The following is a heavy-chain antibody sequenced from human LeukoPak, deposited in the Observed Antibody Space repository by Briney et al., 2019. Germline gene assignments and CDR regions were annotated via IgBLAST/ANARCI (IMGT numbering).Heavy chain of an antibody. J-gene: IGHJ5*02. Sequence: ASVKVSCQASGYTFTSYGIRWLGQAPGQGLEWMGWISAYNGNTNYAQKLQGRITMTTDTSTSTGYMELRSLRSDDTAVYYCARAGARYCSSTSCSSWGQGTLVTVSS. CDR2: ISAYNGNT. D-gene: IGHD2-2*01. CDR1: GYTFTSYG. V-gene: IGHV1-18*01. CDR3: ARAGARYCSSTSCSS.